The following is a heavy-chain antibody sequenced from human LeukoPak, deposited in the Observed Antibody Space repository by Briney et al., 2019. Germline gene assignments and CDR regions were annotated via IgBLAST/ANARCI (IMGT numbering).Heavy chain of an antibody. Sequence: SETLSLTCTVSGASVGSAGYYWSWIRQPPGGGLGWIGYIYYIRNTNYNPSLKSRVTMSLDPSKNQFSLKLNSVTAADTAVYYCARTQSQSGSYRYYFGYWGQGTLVTVSS. J-gene: IGHJ4*02. CDR3: ARTQSQSGSYRYYFGY. CDR2: IYYIRNT. CDR1: GASVGSAGYY. D-gene: IGHD1-26*01. V-gene: IGHV4-61*08.